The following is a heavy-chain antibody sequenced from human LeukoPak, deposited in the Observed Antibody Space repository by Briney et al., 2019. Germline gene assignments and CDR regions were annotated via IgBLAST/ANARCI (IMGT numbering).Heavy chain of an antibody. V-gene: IGHV3-53*01. CDR3: ARGLGSGTYTDFYMDV. CDR2: IYIEGTT. D-gene: IGHD3-10*01. CDR1: GLSISSSY. J-gene: IGHJ6*03. Sequence: GGSLRLSCAPSGLSISSSYMSWVRQAPGKGLEWVSIIYIEGTTYYSDSVKGRFTISRDEYKNTVYLQMDSLTAEDTAVYYCARGLGSGTYTDFYMDVWAKGTTVTVSS.